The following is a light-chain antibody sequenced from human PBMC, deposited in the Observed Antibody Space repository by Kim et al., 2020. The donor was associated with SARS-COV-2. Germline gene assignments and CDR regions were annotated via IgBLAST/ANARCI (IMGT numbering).Light chain of an antibody. CDR2: DAS. CDR3: KKDSTSFRT. Sequence: EIVLTQSPGTLSLSPGERATLSCRASQSVSSNYLAWYQQRPGKAPRLLIYDASSRAPGIPDRFSGSGSGTDSTLTISRLEPEVFAVYYCKKDSTSFRTFGQGSKVEI. V-gene: IGKV3-20*01. CDR1: QSVSSNY. J-gene: IGKJ1*01.